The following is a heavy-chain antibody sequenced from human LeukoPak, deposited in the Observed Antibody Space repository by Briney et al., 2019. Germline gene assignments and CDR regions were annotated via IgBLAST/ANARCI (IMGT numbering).Heavy chain of an antibody. J-gene: IGHJ4*02. CDR2: ISYDGSNK. CDR1: GITFSSDS. CDR3: AIAGYGTNGVCQNFHY. V-gene: IGHV3-30*03. D-gene: IGHD2-8*01. Sequence: GGSLRLSCAASGITFSSDSMQWGRQAPGRGLEWVAVISYDGSNKYYADPVKGRFTISRDNSKNTLYLQMNSLTAEDTAVYYCAIAGYGTNGVCQNFHYWGQGSQVTVSS.